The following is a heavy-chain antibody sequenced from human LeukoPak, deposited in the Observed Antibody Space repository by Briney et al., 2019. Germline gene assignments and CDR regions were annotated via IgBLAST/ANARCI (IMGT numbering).Heavy chain of an antibody. Sequence: SETLSLTCTVSGGSISSYYWSWIRQPAGKGLEWIGRIYTSGSTNYNPSLKSRVTISVDTSKNQFSLKLSSVTAADTAVYYCARSTVTTGYYYYYMDVWGKGTTVTVSS. J-gene: IGHJ6*03. CDR1: GGSISSYY. V-gene: IGHV4-4*07. CDR3: ARSTVTTGYYYYYMDV. CDR2: IYTSGST. D-gene: IGHD4-11*01.